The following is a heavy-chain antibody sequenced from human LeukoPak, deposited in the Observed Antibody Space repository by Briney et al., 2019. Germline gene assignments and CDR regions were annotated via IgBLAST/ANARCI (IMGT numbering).Heavy chain of an antibody. D-gene: IGHD4-17*01. J-gene: IGHJ4*02. V-gene: IGHV4-59*01. Sequence: SETLSLTCTVSGGSISSYYWSWIRQPPGKGLEWIGYIYYSGSTNYNPSLKSRVTISVDTSKNQFSLKLSSVTAADTAVYYCARERGVSTTVIDYWGQGTLVTVSS. CDR1: GGSISSYY. CDR3: ARERGVSTTVIDY. CDR2: IYYSGST.